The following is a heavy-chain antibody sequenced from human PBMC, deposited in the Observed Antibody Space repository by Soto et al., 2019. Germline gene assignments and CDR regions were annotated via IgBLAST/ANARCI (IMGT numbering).Heavy chain of an antibody. D-gene: IGHD2-15*01. CDR1: GFTVSSNY. CDR3: ARDLVVVAATSYYYYGKDV. J-gene: IGHJ6*01. V-gene: IGHV3-53*01. Sequence: GGSLRLSCAASGFTVSSNYMSWVRQAPGKGLEWVSVIYSGGSTYYADSVKGRFTISRDNSKNTLYLQMNSLRAEDTAVYYCARDLVVVAATSYYYYGKDVWGQGTTVTGSS. CDR2: IYSGGST.